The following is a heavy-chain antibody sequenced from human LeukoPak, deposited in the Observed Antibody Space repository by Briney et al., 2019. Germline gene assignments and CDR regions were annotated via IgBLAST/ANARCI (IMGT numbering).Heavy chain of an antibody. D-gene: IGHD3-10*01. CDR3: ARPGSPRGGVRGGNWFDP. CDR2: INIVSGTI. Sequence: PGGSLRLSCGVPGFTFRTYSMNWVRQAPGKGLEWVSYINIVSGTITYADSVEGRFTISTDNAKNSLYLQMNNLRPEDTAVYYCARPGSPRGGVRGGNWFDPWGQGTLVTVSS. J-gene: IGHJ5*02. CDR1: GFTFRTYS. V-gene: IGHV3-48*01.